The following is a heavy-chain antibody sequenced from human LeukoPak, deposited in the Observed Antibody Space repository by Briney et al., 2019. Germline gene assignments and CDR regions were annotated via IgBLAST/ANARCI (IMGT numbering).Heavy chain of an antibody. CDR1: GYTFTRYD. CDR3: ARGVKGVTMVRGVIKGYWFDP. J-gene: IGHJ5*02. Sequence: ASVKVSCKASGYTFTRYDINGVRQATGQGLEWMGWMNPNSGKTGYAQKFHGRATMTRNTSISTAYMELSSLRSEDTAVYYCARGVKGVTMVRGVIKGYWFDPWGQGTLVTVSS. D-gene: IGHD3-10*01. CDR2: MNPNSGKT. V-gene: IGHV1-8*01.